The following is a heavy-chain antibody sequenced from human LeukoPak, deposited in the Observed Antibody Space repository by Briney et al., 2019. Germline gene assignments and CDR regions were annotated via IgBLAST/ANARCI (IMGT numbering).Heavy chain of an antibody. CDR3: ARLRLRYKSNGDSTSYEAVDI. CDR2: IYYSGST. D-gene: IGHD2-21*01. CDR1: GGSISTYY. Sequence: SETLSLACTVSGGSISTYYWSWIRQPPGKGQEYIGYIYYSGSTDYNPSFKSRLTMSVDTSVNQFSLKLSSVTAADTAMYYCARLRLRYKSNGDSTSYEAVDIWGPGTVVTVSS. V-gene: IGHV4-59*08. J-gene: IGHJ3*02.